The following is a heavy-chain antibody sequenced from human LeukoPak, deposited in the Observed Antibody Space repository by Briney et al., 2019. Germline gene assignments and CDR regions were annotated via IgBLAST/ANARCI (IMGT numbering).Heavy chain of an antibody. J-gene: IGHJ4*02. Sequence: GGSLRLSCAASGFTFSTYWMSWVRQAPGKGLEWVANIKQDGSEKYYVDSVKGRFTIPRDNDKNSLFLQMDDLRAEDTAVYYCAREIMVRGLEYWGQGTLVTVSS. CDR3: AREIMVRGLEY. CDR2: IKQDGSEK. V-gene: IGHV3-7*01. D-gene: IGHD3-10*01. CDR1: GFTFSTYW.